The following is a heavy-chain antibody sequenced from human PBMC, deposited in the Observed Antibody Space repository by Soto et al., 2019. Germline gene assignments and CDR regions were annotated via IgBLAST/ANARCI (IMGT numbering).Heavy chain of an antibody. CDR1: GFTFSSYA. V-gene: IGHV3-23*01. CDR2: ISGSGGST. J-gene: IGHJ4*02. D-gene: IGHD6-13*01. Sequence: EVQLLESGGGLVQPGGSLRLSCAASGFTFSSYAMSWVRQAPGKGLEWVSAISGSGGSTYYADSVKGRFTISRDNSKNTLYLQMNSVRAEDTAVYYCAKHSDSSSWYLDYWCQGTLVTVSS. CDR3: AKHSDSSSWYLDY.